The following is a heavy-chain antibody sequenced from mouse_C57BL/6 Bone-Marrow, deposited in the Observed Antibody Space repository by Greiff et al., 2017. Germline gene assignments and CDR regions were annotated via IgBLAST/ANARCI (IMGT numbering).Heavy chain of an antibody. CDR2: INPSSGYT. Sequence: QVQLQQSGAELARPGASVKMSCKASGYTFTSYTMHWVKQRPGQGLEWIGYINPSSGYTKYNQKFKDKATLTADKSYSTAYMQLSSLTSEDSAVYYCARFYDGYYVVDYWGQGTTLTVSS. CDR3: ARFYDGYYVVDY. D-gene: IGHD2-3*01. V-gene: IGHV1-4*01. CDR1: GYTFTSYT. J-gene: IGHJ2*01.